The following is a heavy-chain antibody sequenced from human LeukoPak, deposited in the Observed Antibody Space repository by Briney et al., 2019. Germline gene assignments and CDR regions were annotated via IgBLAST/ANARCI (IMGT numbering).Heavy chain of an antibody. CDR2: IYYSGST. D-gene: IGHD3-16*01. J-gene: IGHJ4*02. Sequence: SETLSLTCTVSGGSISSSSYYWGWIRQPPGKGLEWIGSIYYSGSTYYNPSLKSRVTISVDTSKNQFSLKLSSVTAADTAVYYCARGIHLGYVWGWYFDYWGQGTLVTVSS. V-gene: IGHV4-39*07. CDR1: GGSISSSSYY. CDR3: ARGIHLGYVWGWYFDY.